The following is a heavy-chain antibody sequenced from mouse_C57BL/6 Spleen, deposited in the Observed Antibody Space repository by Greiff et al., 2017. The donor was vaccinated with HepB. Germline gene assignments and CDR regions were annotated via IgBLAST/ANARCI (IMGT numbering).Heavy chain of an antibody. V-gene: IGHV1-76*01. CDR2: IYPGSGNT. D-gene: IGHD1-1*01. CDR1: GYTFTDYY. Sequence: QVQLQQSGAELVRPGASVKLSCKASGYTFTDYYINWVKQRPGQGLEWIARIYPGSGNTYYNEKFKGKATLTAEKSSSTAYMQLSSLTSEDSAVYFCARDYYGSRHAMDYWGQGTSVTVSS. J-gene: IGHJ4*01. CDR3: ARDYYGSRHAMDY.